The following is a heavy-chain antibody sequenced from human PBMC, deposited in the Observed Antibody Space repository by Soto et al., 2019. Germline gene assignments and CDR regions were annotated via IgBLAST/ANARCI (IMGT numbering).Heavy chain of an antibody. CDR2: INAGNGNT. V-gene: IGHV1-3*01. CDR3: ARGASMVRGVILEAFDI. D-gene: IGHD3-10*01. Sequence: QVQLVQSGAEVKKPGASVKVSCKASGYTFTSYAMHWVRQAPGQRLEWMGWINAGNGNTKYSQKFQGRVTITRDTSASTAYMELSSLRSDDTAVYYCARGASMVRGVILEAFDIWGQGTMVTVSS. CDR1: GYTFTSYA. J-gene: IGHJ3*02.